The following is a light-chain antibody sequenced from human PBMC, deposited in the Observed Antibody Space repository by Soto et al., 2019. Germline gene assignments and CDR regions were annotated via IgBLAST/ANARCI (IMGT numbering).Light chain of an antibody. CDR1: QSVSSNY. V-gene: IGKV3-20*01. CDR2: GAS. J-gene: IGKJ1*01. CDR3: QQYDTSPRT. Sequence: EVMLTQSQGTLSLSPGERATLSCRASQSVSSNYLAWYQQKSGQAPRLLIYGASNRATGIPDRFSGSGSGTDFTLTIRRLEPEDFVVYYCQQYDTSPRTFGQGTKVEFK.